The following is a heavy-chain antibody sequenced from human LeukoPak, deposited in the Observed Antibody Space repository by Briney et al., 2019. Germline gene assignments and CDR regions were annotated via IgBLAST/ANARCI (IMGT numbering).Heavy chain of an antibody. Sequence: SQTLSLTCTVSGASISSGDYYWSWLRQPPGKGLEWIGDIYHSGSTYYNPSLQSRVTISIDTSKNQFSLKLSSVTAADTAVYYCSVEVGTTGAHDPFDIWGQGTMVTVSS. CDR3: SVEVGTTGAHDPFDI. CDR2: IYHSGST. D-gene: IGHD1-26*01. CDR1: GASISSGDYY. J-gene: IGHJ3*02. V-gene: IGHV4-30-4*01.